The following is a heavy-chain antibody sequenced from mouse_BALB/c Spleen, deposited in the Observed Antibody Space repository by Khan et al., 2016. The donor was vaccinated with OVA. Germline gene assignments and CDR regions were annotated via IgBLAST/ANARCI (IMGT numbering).Heavy chain of an antibody. CDR1: GFSLTNYG. CDR3: ARQPYYHYNIMDY. Sequence: VHLVESGPGLVAPSQSLSITCTISGFSLTNYGVHWVRQPPGKGLEWLVVIWSDGSTTYNSDLKSRLTISKDNSKSQVFLKMNSLQTDDTAMYFCARQPYYHYNIMDYWGQGTSVTVSS. CDR2: IWSDGST. V-gene: IGHV2-6-1*01. D-gene: IGHD2-10*01. J-gene: IGHJ4*01.